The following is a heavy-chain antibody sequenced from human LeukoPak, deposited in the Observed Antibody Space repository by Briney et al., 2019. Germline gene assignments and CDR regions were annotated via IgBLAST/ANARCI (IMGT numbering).Heavy chain of an antibody. D-gene: IGHD1/OR15-1a*01. CDR2: IYSSGYT. CDR1: GGAIRSHH. Sequence: SETLSLTCTVSGGAIRSHHWNWLRQPAGKALEWIGRIYSSGYTNDNPFLKSRITMSVDMSKNQFSLRLNSVTAADTAVYYWARGEHSVDSWGQGMLVTVSS. J-gene: IGHJ4*02. CDR3: ARGEHSVDS. V-gene: IGHV4-4*07.